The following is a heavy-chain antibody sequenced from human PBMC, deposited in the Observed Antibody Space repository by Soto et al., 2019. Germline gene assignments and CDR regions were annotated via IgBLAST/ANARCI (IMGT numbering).Heavy chain of an antibody. CDR1: GFTFSSYG. CDR2: ISYDGSNK. D-gene: IGHD2-21*02. Sequence: SLRLSYAASGFTFSSYGMHWVRQAPGKGLEWVAVISYDGSNKYYADSVKGRFTISRDNSKNTLYLQMSSLRSEDTAVYYCARDLAYCGGDCYSEDYWGQGTLVTVSS. V-gene: IGHV3-30*03. J-gene: IGHJ4*02. CDR3: ARDLAYCGGDCYSEDY.